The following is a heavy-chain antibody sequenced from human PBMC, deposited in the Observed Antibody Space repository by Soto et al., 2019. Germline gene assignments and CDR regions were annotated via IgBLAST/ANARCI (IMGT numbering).Heavy chain of an antibody. J-gene: IGHJ3*02. Sequence: PGGSLRLSCAASGFTFSDYYMSWIRQAPGKGLEWVSYISSSGSTIYYADSVKGRFTISRDNAKNSLYLQMNSLRAEDTAVYYCARADIVVVVAAMGGAFDIWGQGTMVTVS. D-gene: IGHD2-15*01. V-gene: IGHV3-11*01. CDR3: ARADIVVVVAAMGGAFDI. CDR1: GFTFSDYY. CDR2: ISSSGSTI.